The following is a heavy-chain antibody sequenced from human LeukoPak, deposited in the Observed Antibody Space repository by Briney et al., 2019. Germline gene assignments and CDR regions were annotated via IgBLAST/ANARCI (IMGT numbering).Heavy chain of an antibody. CDR3: ARVVDYYDSSGYFKY. J-gene: IGHJ4*02. V-gene: IGHV1-2*02. CDR1: GYTSTGYY. CDR2: INPNSGGT. D-gene: IGHD3-22*01. Sequence: ASVKVSCKASGYTSTGYYMHWVRQAPGQGLEWMGWINPNSGGTNYAQKFQGRVTMTRDTSISTAYMELSRLRSDDTAVYYCARVVDYYDSSGYFKYWGQGTLVTVSS.